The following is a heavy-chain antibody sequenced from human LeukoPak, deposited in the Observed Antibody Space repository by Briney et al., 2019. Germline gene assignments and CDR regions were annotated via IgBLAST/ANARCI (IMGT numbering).Heavy chain of an antibody. V-gene: IGHV3-23*01. CDR2: ISGSGGST. D-gene: IGHD3-10*01. CDR3: AKVPRRGDVYNWFDP. CDR1: GFTFISYA. Sequence: GGSLRLSCAASGFTFISYAMSWVRQAPGKGLEWVSAISGSGGSTYYADSVKGRFTISRDNSKNTLYLQMNSLRAEDTAVYYCAKVPRRGDVYNWFDPWGQGTLVTVSS. J-gene: IGHJ5*02.